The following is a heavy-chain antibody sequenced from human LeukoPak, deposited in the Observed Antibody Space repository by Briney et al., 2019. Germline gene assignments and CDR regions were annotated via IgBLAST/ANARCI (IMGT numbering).Heavy chain of an antibody. CDR2: IYYSGST. CDR1: GGSISSYY. CDR3: ARHLGSGWYDY. J-gene: IGHJ4*02. Sequence: SETLSLTCTVSGGSISSYYWSWLRQPPGKGLEWIGYIYYSGSTNYNPSLKSRVTISVDTSKNQFSLKLSSVTAADTAVYYCARHLGSGWYDYWGQGTLVTVSS. D-gene: IGHD6-19*01. V-gene: IGHV4-59*08.